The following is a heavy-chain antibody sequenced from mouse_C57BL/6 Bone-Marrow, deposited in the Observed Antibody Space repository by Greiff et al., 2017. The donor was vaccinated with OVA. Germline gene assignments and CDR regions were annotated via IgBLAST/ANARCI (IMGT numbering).Heavy chain of an antibody. CDR1: GFNIKDDY. CDR2: IDPENGDT. Sequence: EVQLQQSGAELVRPGASVKLSCTASGFNIKDDYMHWVKQRPEQGLEWIGWIDPENGDTESASKFQGKATITADTSSNTAYLQLSSLTSEDTAVYYCTIVMDGHDGGDWGQGTLVTVSA. V-gene: IGHV14-4*01. D-gene: IGHD2-2*01. J-gene: IGHJ3*01. CDR3: TIVMDGHDGGD.